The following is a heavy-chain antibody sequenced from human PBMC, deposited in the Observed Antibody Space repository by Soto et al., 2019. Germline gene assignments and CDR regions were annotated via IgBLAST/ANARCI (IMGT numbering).Heavy chain of an antibody. CDR1: GFTFSSYS. V-gene: IGHV3-21*01. J-gene: IGHJ4*02. CDR2: ISSSSSYI. CDR3: ASQWLRPDTYFDY. Sequence: GGSLRLSCAASGFTFSSYSMNWVRQAPGKGLEWVSSISSSSSYIYYADSVKGRFTISRDNAKNSLYLQMNNLRAEDTAVYYCASQWLRPDTYFDYWGQGTLVTVSS. D-gene: IGHD5-12*01.